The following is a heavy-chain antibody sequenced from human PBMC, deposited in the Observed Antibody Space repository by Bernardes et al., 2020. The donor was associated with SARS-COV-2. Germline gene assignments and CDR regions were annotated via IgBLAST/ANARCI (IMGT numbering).Heavy chain of an antibody. CDR1: ADSIDMTDYY. CDR2: SFYDGTT. J-gene: IGHJ5*02. Sequence: SETLSLTCSVSADSIDMTDYYWGWIRQPPGKGLEWIGSSFYDGTTYYNPSLKSRLIISVDTSKTQFSLRLSSVTAADTAFYYCARHKDGGFFGYSSFDPWGQGSLVVVSS. V-gene: IGHV4-39*01. CDR3: ARHKDGGFFGYSSFDP. D-gene: IGHD5-12*01.